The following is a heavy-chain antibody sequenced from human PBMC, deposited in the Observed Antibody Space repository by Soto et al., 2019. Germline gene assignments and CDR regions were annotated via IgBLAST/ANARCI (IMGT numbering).Heavy chain of an antibody. CDR1: GFTFSNYG. J-gene: IGHJ4*02. V-gene: IGHV3-33*01. Sequence: QVQLVESGGGVVQPGRSLRLSCAASGFTFSNYGMHWVRQAPGKGLEWVAVIWFDGSNKYYADSVKGRFTISRDNSKNTLYLLMHSLRAEDTAVYYCARVGITATTFRGFDYWGQGTLVTVSS. CDR3: ARVGITATTFRGFDY. CDR2: IWFDGSNK. D-gene: IGHD1-20*01.